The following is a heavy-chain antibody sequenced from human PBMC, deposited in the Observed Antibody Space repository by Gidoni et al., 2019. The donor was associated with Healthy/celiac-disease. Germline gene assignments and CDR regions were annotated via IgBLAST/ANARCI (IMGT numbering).Heavy chain of an antibody. V-gene: IGHV3-53*01. Sequence: EVQLVESGGGSIQPGGSLRLSCAASGFTVSSNYMSWVRQAPGKGLEWVSVIYSGGSTYYADSVKGRFTISRDNSKNTLYLQMNSLGAEDTAVYYCARDSTRYDFWSGYYEGGYFDYWGQGTLVTVSS. CDR1: GFTVSSNY. CDR3: ARDSTRYDFWSGYYEGGYFDY. D-gene: IGHD3-3*01. J-gene: IGHJ4*02. CDR2: IYSGGST.